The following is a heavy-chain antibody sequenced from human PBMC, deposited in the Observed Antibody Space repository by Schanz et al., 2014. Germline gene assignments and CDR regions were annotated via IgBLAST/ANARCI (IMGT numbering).Heavy chain of an antibody. D-gene: IGHD6-19*01. V-gene: IGHV1-18*01. J-gene: IGHJ4*02. CDR1: GYTFTSYG. CDR2: ISPSNGNT. CDR3: ARGGYRSRWYDRDIAHFRY. Sequence: QVQLVQSGAEVKKPGASVKVSCKASGYTFTSYGISWVRQAPGQGLVWMGWISPSNGNTSYAQKLQGGVTMTADTTTSTDYKELRNLRSNNTAAYYCARGGYRSRWYDRDIAHFRYWGQGTLVTVSS.